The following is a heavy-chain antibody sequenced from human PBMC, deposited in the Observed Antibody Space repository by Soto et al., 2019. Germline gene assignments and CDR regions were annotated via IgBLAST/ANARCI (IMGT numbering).Heavy chain of an antibody. CDR1: GFTFNYYW. Sequence: GSLRLSCAASGFTFNYYWMTWVRQAPGKGLEWVANVKPDGSATFYADSLKGRFTISRDNAKNSVSLQMDSLRADDTAVYYCARDRERVTVNGGIALGAMEVWGHGTTVTVSS. CDR3: ARDRERVTVNGGIALGAMEV. D-gene: IGHD3-22*01. V-gene: IGHV3-7*03. CDR2: VKPDGSAT. J-gene: IGHJ6*02.